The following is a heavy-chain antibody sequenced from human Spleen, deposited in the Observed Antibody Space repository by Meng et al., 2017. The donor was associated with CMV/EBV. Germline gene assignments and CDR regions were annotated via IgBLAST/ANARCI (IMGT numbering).Heavy chain of an antibody. Sequence: GSLRLSCTVSGGSISSSSYYWGWIRQPPGKGLEWIGSIYYGGSTYYNPSLKSRVTMSVDTSMNHFSLNLSSVTAADTAVYYCARDDFTAQGDYYYYAMDVWGQGTAVTVSS. CDR2: IYYGGST. D-gene: IGHD2-21*02. J-gene: IGHJ6*02. CDR3: ARDDFTAQGDYYYYAMDV. CDR1: GGSISSSSYY. V-gene: IGHV4-39*07.